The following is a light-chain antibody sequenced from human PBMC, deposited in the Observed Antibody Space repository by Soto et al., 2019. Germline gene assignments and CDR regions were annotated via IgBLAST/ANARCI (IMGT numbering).Light chain of an antibody. J-gene: IGKJ4*01. CDR1: QSISSW. V-gene: IGKV1-5*03. Sequence: DIQMTQSPSTLSASVGDRVTITCRASQSISSWLAWYQQKPGKAPKPLIYKASSLESWVPSRFSGSGSGTEFTLSISSLQPDDFATYYCQQYNSYPSFGGGTKVEIK. CDR2: KAS. CDR3: QQYNSYPS.